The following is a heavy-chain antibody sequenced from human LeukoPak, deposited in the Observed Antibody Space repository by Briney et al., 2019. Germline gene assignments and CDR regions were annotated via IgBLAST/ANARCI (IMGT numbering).Heavy chain of an antibody. D-gene: IGHD1-20*01. CDR2: INHSGST. CDR1: VGSFSGYY. CDR3: ARGPSITGTRGGWFDP. J-gene: IGHJ5*02. V-gene: IGHV4-34*01. Sequence: SETLSLTCAVYVGSFSGYYWSWIRQPPRKGREWIGEINHSGSTNYNPSLKSRVTISVDTSKNQFSLKLSSVTAADTAVYYCARGPSITGTRGGWFDPWGQGTLVTVSS.